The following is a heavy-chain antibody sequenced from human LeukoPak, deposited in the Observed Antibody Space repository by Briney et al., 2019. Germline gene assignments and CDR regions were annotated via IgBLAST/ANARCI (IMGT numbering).Heavy chain of an antibody. CDR1: GFXFHYFA. Sequence: GGSLRLSCAASGFXFHYFAIHWVRQAPGKGLEWLSVVTGDGGDTYYADSVKGRFTISRDNGKNSLSLQMNSLRTEDTALYYCAKDHGYSYGPDYWGRGTLVTVSS. CDR2: VTGDGGDT. J-gene: IGHJ4*02. D-gene: IGHD5-18*01. CDR3: AKDHGYSYGPDY. V-gene: IGHV3-43*02.